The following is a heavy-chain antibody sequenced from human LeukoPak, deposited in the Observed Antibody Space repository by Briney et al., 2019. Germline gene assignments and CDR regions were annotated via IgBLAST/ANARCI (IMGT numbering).Heavy chain of an antibody. CDR3: ARGRVGATLSYYYYYYMDV. D-gene: IGHD1-26*01. CDR1: GYTFTSYG. Sequence: VSVKVPYKASGYTFTSYGISWVRQAPGQGLEWMGWISAYNGNTNYAQKLQGRVTMTTDTSTSTAYMELRSLRSDDTAVYYCARGRVGATLSYYYYYYMDVWGKGITVTVSS. CDR2: ISAYNGNT. V-gene: IGHV1-18*01. J-gene: IGHJ6*03.